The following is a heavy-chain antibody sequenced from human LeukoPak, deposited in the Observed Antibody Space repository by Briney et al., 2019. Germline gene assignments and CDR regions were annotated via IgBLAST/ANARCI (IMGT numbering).Heavy chain of an antibody. J-gene: IGHJ4*02. V-gene: IGHV3-23*01. CDR1: RFTFNSYA. Sequence: GGSLRLSCAASRFTFNSYAMSWVRQAPGKGLEWVSVIGGSNGITFYVGSVKGRFTISRDNSKDTLYLQMNSLRAEDTAVYYCAKEGGYDSSAVFVDSWGQGTLVTVSS. CDR3: AKEGGYDSSAVFVDS. D-gene: IGHD3-22*01. CDR2: IGGSNGIT.